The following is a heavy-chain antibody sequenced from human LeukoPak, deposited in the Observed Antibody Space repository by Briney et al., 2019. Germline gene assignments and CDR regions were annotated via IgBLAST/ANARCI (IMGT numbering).Heavy chain of an antibody. J-gene: IGHJ4*02. Sequence: PSVTLSLTCTVSDDSIRGSIYFWSWIRQPPGKGLEWIGYVSYSGSTDYSPSLKGRVAISIDMSKNHFSLKLTSVSAADTAIYYCARGSQTPDAGYWGPGILVTVSS. CDR1: DDSIRGSIYF. V-gene: IGHV4-61*03. D-gene: IGHD6-13*01. CDR3: ARGSQTPDAGY. CDR2: VSYSGST.